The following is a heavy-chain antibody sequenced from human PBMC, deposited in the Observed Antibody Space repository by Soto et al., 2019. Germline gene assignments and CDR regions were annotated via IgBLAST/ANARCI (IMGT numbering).Heavy chain of an antibody. CDR3: ARGPSGDKVHY. CDR2: IYYSGST. Sequence: PSETLSLTCTVSGDSISSRSYYWSWIRQPPGKGLEWIGYIYYSGSTNYNPSLKSRVTISVDTSKNHFSLTLSSVTAADTAVYYCARGPSGDKVHYWGQGALVTVSS. D-gene: IGHD7-27*01. J-gene: IGHJ4*02. CDR1: GDSISSRSYY. V-gene: IGHV4-61*03.